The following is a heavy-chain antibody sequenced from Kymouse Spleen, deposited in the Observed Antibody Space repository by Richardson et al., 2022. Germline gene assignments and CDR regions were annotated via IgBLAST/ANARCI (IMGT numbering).Heavy chain of an antibody. CDR3: ARDLEVSYDILTGYYGY. V-gene: IGHV3-21*03. CDR2: ISSSSSYI. D-gene: IGHD3-9*01. J-gene: IGHJ4*02. CDR1: GFTFSSYS. Sequence: EVQLVESGGGLVKPGGSLRLSCAASGFTFSSYSMNWVRQAPGKGLEWVSSISSSSSYIYYADSVKGRFTISRDNAKNSLYLQMNSLRAEDTAVYYCARDLEVSYDILTGYYGYWGQGTLVTVSS.